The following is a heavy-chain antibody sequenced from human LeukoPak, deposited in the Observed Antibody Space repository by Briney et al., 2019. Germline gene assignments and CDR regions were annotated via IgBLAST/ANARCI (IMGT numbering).Heavy chain of an antibody. V-gene: IGHV3-43*01. Sequence: GSLRLSCAASGFTFEDYTMHWVRQAPGKGLEWVSLINWDGVSTYYADSMKGRFTISRDNSKNSLYLQMNSLRTEDTALYYCAKGVSGWYSGQMQENWGQGTLVTVSS. CDR3: AKGVSGWYSGQMQEN. CDR2: INWDGVST. CDR1: GFTFEDYT. J-gene: IGHJ4*02. D-gene: IGHD6-19*01.